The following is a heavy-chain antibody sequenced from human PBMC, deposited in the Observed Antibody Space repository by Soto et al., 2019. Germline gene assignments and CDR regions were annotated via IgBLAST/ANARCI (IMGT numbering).Heavy chain of an antibody. J-gene: IGHJ4*02. CDR2: IYYSGST. V-gene: IGHV4-31*03. D-gene: IGHD1-26*01. CDR3: ARDPHRSYRFDY. Sequence: PSETLSLTCTVSGGSISSGGYYWSWIRQHPGKGLEWIGYIYYSGSTYYNPSLKSRVTISVDTSKNQFSLKLSSVTAADTAVYYCARDPHRSYRFDYWGQGTLVTVSS. CDR1: GGSISSGGYY.